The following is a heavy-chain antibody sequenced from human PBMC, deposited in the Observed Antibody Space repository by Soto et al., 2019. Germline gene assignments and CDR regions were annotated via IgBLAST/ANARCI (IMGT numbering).Heavy chain of an antibody. V-gene: IGHV3-53*02. D-gene: IGHD1-26*01. J-gene: IGHJ6*02. CDR1: GFSVTTNY. Sequence: EVQLVETGGGLIQPGGSLRLSCLASGFSVTTNYIIWVRQPPGKGLEWVSTTFTGGSTHYADSVKGRFSISRDNSKNTVQLQMNDSRFEETAVYYCAKNPPSSIQGWAFGRDVWGQGTTVSVPS. CDR3: AKNPPSSIQGWAFGRDV. CDR2: TFTGGST.